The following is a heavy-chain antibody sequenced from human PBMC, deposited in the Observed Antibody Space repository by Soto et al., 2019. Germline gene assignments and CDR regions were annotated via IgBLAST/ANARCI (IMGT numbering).Heavy chain of an antibody. J-gene: IGHJ3*02. D-gene: IGHD3-16*02. CDR2: IGTAGDT. V-gene: IGHV3-13*01. CDR3: ARTLTWGSYRYAFDI. CDR1: GFTFSSYD. Sequence: PGGSLRLSCAASGFTFSSYDMHWVRQATGKGLEWVSAIGTAGDTYYPGSVKGRFTISRENAKNSLYLQMNSLRAGDTAVYYCARTLTWGSYRYAFDIWGQGTMVTVSS.